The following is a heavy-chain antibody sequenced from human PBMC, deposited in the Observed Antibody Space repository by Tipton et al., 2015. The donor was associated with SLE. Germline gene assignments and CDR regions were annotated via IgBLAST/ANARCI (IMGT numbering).Heavy chain of an antibody. V-gene: IGHV3-11*06. Sequence: SLRFSCAASGFTFSDYYMSWIRQAPGKGLEWVSYISSSSSYTNYADSVKGRFTISRDNAKNSLYLQMNSLRAEDTAVYYCARGGAAASGFDPWGQGTLVTVSS. J-gene: IGHJ5*02. D-gene: IGHD6-13*01. CDR3: ARGGAAASGFDP. CDR1: GFTFSDYY. CDR2: ISSSSSYT.